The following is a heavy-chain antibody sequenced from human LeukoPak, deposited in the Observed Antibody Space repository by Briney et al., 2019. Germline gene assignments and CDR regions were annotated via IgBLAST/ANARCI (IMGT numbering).Heavy chain of an antibody. CDR1: GGSFSGYY. J-gene: IGHJ6*02. CDR3: ARGRYCSGGSCWYYYYYGMDV. V-gene: IGHV4-34*01. CDR2: INHSGST. Sequence: PSETLSLTCAVHGGSFSGYYWSWIRQPPGKGLEWIGEINHSGSTNYNPSLKSRVTISVDTSKNQFSLKLSSVTAADTAVYYCARGRYCSGGSCWYYYYYGMDVWGQGTTVTVSS. D-gene: IGHD2-15*01.